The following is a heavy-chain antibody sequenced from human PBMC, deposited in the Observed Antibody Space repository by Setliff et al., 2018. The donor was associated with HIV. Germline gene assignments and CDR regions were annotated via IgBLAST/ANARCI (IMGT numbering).Heavy chain of an antibody. J-gene: IGHJ4*02. CDR1: GFSFGSYW. D-gene: IGHD5-18*01. CDR2: IKQDAGEI. CDR3: ARSLTHGFSYGYWDS. V-gene: IGHV3-7*03. Sequence: LRLSCVASGFSFGSYWMTWVRQAPGKGLEWVANIKQDAGEIYYVDSVKGRFTVSRDNARNSLYLQLNSLRVEDTAVYYCARSLTHGFSYGYWDSWGQGAQVTVSS.